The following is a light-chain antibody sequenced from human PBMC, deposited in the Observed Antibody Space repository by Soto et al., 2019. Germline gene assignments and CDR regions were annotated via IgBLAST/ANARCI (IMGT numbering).Light chain of an antibody. J-gene: IGLJ1*01. Sequence: QSVLTQPPSVSEAPGQRVTISCTGRSSNIGAGYEAHWYQQVPGTAPKLLIYENNNRPSGVPDRFSGSKSGTSASLAITGLQAEDEAGYYCQSYDSSLSGYVFGTGTKLTVL. CDR2: ENN. CDR3: QSYDSSLSGYV. CDR1: SSNIGAGYE. V-gene: IGLV1-40*01.